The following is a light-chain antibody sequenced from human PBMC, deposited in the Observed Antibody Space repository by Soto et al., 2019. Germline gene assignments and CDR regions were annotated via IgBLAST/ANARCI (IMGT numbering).Light chain of an antibody. CDR3: QQTKSYPST. Sequence: IQLTQSPSSLSASVGDRVTITCRASQDIAIYLAWYQQKPGEAPKLLIYGASILQSGVPSGFSGSGFGTDFTLTISSLRAEDFAIYFCQQTKSYPSTFGGGTKVDIK. CDR1: QDIAIY. CDR2: GAS. J-gene: IGKJ4*01. V-gene: IGKV1-9*01.